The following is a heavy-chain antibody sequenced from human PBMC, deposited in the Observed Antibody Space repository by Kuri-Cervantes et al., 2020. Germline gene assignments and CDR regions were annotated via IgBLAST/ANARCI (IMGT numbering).Heavy chain of an antibody. CDR1: GFTFSSYG. CDR3: AKDMILLAVAGQRAIDY. D-gene: IGHD6-19*01. CDR2: IRYDGSNK. V-gene: IGHV3-30*02. Sequence: GESLKISCAASGFTFSSYGMHWVRQAPGKGLEWVAFIRYDGSNKYYADSVKGRFTISRDNSKNTLYLQMNSLRAEDTAVYYRAKDMILLAVAGQRAIDYWGQGTLVTVSS. J-gene: IGHJ4*02.